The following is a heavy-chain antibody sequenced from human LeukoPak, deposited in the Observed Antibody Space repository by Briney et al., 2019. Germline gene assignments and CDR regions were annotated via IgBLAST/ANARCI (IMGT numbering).Heavy chain of an antibody. CDR2: IKGDGSEK. D-gene: IGHD5-24*01. J-gene: IGHJ5*02. Sequence: GGSLRLSCAASGFTFNSYWISWVRLAPGKRLEWVANIKGDGSEKWYADSVKGRFTISRDNAQNSVHLQMNSLRAEDTAVYHCERDESGSRWLHPWGQGTLVTVTS. CDR3: ERDESGSRWLHP. V-gene: IGHV3-7*01. CDR1: GFTFNSYW.